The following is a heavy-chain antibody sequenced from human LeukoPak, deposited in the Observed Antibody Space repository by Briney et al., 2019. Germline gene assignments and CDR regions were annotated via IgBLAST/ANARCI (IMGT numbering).Heavy chain of an antibody. CDR3: ARGSPIYFDTSAYYFDY. D-gene: IGHD3-22*01. CDR1: GFTFSSYG. Sequence: GSLRLSCAASGFTFSSYGRHWVRQAPGKGLEWGAVIGYDGINKYYADSVQARFTISRDNSKNTLYLQMNSLRAADTAVYYCARGSPIYFDTSAYYFDYWGQGTLVTVSS. J-gene: IGHJ4*02. V-gene: IGHV3-33*01. CDR2: IGYDGINK.